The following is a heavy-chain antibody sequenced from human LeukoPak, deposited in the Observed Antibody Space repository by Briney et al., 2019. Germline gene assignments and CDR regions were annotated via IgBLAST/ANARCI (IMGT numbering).Heavy chain of an antibody. D-gene: IGHD2-21*01. Sequence: ASVKVSCKASGYTFTSYYMHWVRQAPGQGLEWMGIINPSGGSTSYAQKFQGRVTMTRDTSTSTVYMELSSLRSEDTAVYYCARDGSDIAAYCGGDCYPSHFDYWGQGTLVTVSS. V-gene: IGHV1-46*01. J-gene: IGHJ4*02. CDR2: INPSGGST. CDR1: GYTFTSYY. CDR3: ARDGSDIAAYCGGDCYPSHFDY.